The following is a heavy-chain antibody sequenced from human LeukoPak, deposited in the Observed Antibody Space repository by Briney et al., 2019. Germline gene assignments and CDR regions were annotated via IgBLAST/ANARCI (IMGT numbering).Heavy chain of an antibody. CDR3: ARCRPIVVVPAAMYGKYHYYYGMDV. CDR1: GGSFSGYY. Sequence: PSETLSLTCAVYGGSFSGYYWSWIRQPPGKGLEWIGEINHSGSTNYNPSLKSRVTISVDTSKNQFSLKLSSVTAADTAVYYCARCRPIVVVPAAMYGKYHYYYGMDVWGQGTTVTVSS. CDR2: INHSGST. J-gene: IGHJ6*02. V-gene: IGHV4-34*01. D-gene: IGHD2-2*01.